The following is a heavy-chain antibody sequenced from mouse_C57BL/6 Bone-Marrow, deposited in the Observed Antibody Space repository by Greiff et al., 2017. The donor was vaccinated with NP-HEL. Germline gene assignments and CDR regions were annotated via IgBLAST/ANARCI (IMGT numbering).Heavy chain of an antibody. CDR2: IDPSDSYN. V-gene: IGHV1-50*01. D-gene: IGHD5-1*01. J-gene: IGHJ3*01. Sequence: QVQLQQPGAELVKPGASVKLSCKASGYTFTSYWMQWVKQRPGQGLEWIGEIDPSDSYNNYNQKFKGKATWTVDTSSSTAYMQLSSLTSEDSAVYYCARWESTLFAYWGQGTLVTVSA. CDR3: ARWESTLFAY. CDR1: GYTFTSYW.